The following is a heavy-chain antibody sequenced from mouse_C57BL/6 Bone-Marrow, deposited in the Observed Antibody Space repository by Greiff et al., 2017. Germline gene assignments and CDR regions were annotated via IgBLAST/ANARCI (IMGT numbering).Heavy chain of an antibody. D-gene: IGHD2-5*01. Sequence: EVQLQQSGAELVRPGASVKLSCTASGFNIKDDYMHWVKQRPEQGLEWIGWIDPENGDTEYASKFQGKATITADTSSNTAYLQLSSLTSEDTAVYYCTTNYSKTWYFDVWGTGTTVTVSS. J-gene: IGHJ1*03. V-gene: IGHV14-4*01. CDR3: TTNYSKTWYFDV. CDR2: IDPENGDT. CDR1: GFNIKDDY.